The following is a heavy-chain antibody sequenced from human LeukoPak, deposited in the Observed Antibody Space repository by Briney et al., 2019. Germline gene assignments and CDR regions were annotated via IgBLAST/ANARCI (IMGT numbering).Heavy chain of an antibody. J-gene: IGHJ6*02. D-gene: IGHD3-10*01. V-gene: IGHV1-2*02. CDR1: RSTFNDYY. CDR2: VHPDSGDT. CDR3: ARRPGGDPALFRGGPYGMDV. Sequence: ASVKVSCKASRSTFNDYYIHWVRQAPGQGLEWMGWVHPDSGDTNYAQKFQDRVTMTRDTSVTTAYLELTWLRSDDTAVYSCARRPGGDPALFRGGPYGMDVWGQGTAVTVSS.